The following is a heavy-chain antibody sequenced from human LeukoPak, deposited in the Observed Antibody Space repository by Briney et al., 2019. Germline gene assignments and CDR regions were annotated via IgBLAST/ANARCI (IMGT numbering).Heavy chain of an antibody. V-gene: IGHV3-21*01. D-gene: IGHD6-19*01. CDR3: AREESGSSGWYDY. J-gene: IGHJ4*02. CDR2: ISSRSTYI. Sequence: PGGSLRLSCAASRFTFIGYTMNWIRQAPGKGLEWVSSISSRSTYIYYADSVKGRFTISRDNAKNSLYLQMNSLRAEDTAVYYSAREESGSSGWYDYWGQGTLVTVSS. CDR1: RFTFIGYT.